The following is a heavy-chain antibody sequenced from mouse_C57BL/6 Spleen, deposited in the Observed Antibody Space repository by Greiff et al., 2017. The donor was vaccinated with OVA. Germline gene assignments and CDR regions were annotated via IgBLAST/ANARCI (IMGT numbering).Heavy chain of an antibody. CDR2: ISSGGDYI. CDR1: GFTFSSYA. CDR3: TRGGTTVVYFDY. J-gene: IGHJ2*01. V-gene: IGHV5-9-1*02. D-gene: IGHD1-1*01. Sequence: EVKLMESGEGLVKPGGSLKLSCAASGFTFSSYAMSWVRQTPEKRLEWVAYISSGGDYIYYADTVKGRFTISRDNARNTLYLQMSSLKSEDTAMYYCTRGGTTVVYFDYWGQGTTLTVSS.